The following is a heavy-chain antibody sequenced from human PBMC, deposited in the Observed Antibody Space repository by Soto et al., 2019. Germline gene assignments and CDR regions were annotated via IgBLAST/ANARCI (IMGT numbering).Heavy chain of an antibody. CDR1: VYPCPGHY. CDR2: INPNSGGT. V-gene: IGHV1-2*04. J-gene: IGHJ6*02. CDR3: ARKGMDYYGMDV. Sequence: SVTVSCRASVYPCPGHYILWVRQAPGQGLEWMGWINPNSGGTNYAQKFQGWVTMTRDTSISTAYMELSRLRSDDTAVYYCARKGMDYYGMDVWGQGNTVTVSS.